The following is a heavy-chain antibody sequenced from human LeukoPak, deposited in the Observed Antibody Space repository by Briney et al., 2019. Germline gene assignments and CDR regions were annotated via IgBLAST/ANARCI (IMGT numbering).Heavy chain of an antibody. J-gene: IGHJ2*01. V-gene: IGHV5-10-1*01. CDR2: RDLTDSYT. Sequence: GESLKISCQAFGYSFATSWISWVRQMPGKGLDWVGRRDLTDSYTESSPSFEGHVTISANRAISTAYLQWYSLKAADTDIYYCAIHDLWGRGTLITVTS. CDR1: GYSFATSW. CDR3: AIHDL.